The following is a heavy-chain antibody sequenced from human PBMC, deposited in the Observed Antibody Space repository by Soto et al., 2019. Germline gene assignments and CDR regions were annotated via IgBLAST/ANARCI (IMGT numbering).Heavy chain of an antibody. CDR3: ARSPSTSSIGTFDI. CDR1: GGSISSFY. Sequence: LSLTCTVSGGSISSFYWNWIRLSAGKGLEWIGRIYLSGTTTYNPSLQSRVTMSVDTSKNQFSLKLNSLTAADTAVYYCARSPSTSSIGTFDIWGQGTRVTVSS. D-gene: IGHD6-6*01. CDR2: IYLSGTT. J-gene: IGHJ3*02. V-gene: IGHV4-4*07.